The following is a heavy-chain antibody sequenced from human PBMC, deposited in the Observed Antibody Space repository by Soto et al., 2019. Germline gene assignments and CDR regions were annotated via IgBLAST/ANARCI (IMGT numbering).Heavy chain of an antibody. D-gene: IGHD1-20*01. CDR2: IERNDDDK. CDR3: ARSIRGPRRFNGMDV. J-gene: IGHJ6*02. V-gene: IGHV2-70*13. CDR1: GFSLTSPGMC. Sequence: SGPTLVNPTETLTVTCTFSGFSLTSPGMCVSWIRQSPGKALEWLALIERNDDDKYYSTSLKTRLTISKDTRKNQVVLTMANMDPADTATYYCARSIRGPRRFNGMDVWGQGTTVTVSS.